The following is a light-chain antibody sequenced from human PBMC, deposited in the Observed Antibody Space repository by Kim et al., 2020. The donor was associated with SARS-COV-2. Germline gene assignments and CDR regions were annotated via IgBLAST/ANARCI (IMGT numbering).Light chain of an antibody. CDR1: QDISSA. J-gene: IGKJ4*01. CDR2: DAS. Sequence: ASVGDRVTITCRASQDISSALAWYQQKPGKAPKLLIYDASTLESGVPSTFSGSGSGTDFSLTISSLQPEDFATYYCQQFKNYPRTFGGGTKVDIK. CDR3: QQFKNYPRT. V-gene: IGKV1D-13*01.